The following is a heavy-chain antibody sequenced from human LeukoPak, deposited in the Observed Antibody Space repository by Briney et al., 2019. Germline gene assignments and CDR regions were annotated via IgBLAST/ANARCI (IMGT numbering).Heavy chain of an antibody. J-gene: IGHJ4*02. D-gene: IGHD3/OR15-3a*01. CDR1: GFSFSGYG. V-gene: IGHV3-30*02. CDR2: IRYDGSNE. CDR3: ARLWTTFFDY. Sequence: GGSLRLSCASSGFSFSGYGMHWVRQAPGKGLEWVAFIRYDGSNEYYADSVKGRFTISRDNAKNSLYLQVNSLRAEDTAVYYCARLWTTFFDYWGQGTLVTVSS.